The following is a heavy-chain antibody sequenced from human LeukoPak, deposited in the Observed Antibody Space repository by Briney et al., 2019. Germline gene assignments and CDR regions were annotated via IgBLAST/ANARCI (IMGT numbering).Heavy chain of an antibody. CDR3: ARTAGRTFDY. V-gene: IGHV3-23*01. D-gene: IGHD6-6*01. CDR2: ISGSGDNT. J-gene: IGHJ4*02. CDR1: GYTFSSYA. Sequence: GGCLRLSCAASGYTFSSYAASWVRKAPGKGLEWVSAISGSGDNTYYADSVKGRFTISRDNSKNTLYLQMNSLRAEDTAVYYCARTAGRTFDYWGQGTLVTVSS.